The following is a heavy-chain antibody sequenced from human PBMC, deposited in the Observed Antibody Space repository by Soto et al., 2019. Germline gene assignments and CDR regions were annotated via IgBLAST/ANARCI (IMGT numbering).Heavy chain of an antibody. CDR2: ISWDGGST. V-gene: IGHV3-43D*04. J-gene: IGHJ6*02. Sequence: LRLSCAASGFTFDDYAMHWVRQAPGKGLEWVSLISWDGGSTYYADSVKGRFTISRDNSKNSLYLQMNSLRAEGTALYYCAKGHFFGVVTPYGMDVWGQGTTVTVSS. CDR3: AKGHFFGVVTPYGMDV. CDR1: GFTFDDYA. D-gene: IGHD3-3*01.